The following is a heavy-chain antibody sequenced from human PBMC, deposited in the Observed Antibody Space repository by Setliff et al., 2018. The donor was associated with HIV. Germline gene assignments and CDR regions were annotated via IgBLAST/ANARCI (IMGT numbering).Heavy chain of an antibody. J-gene: IGHJ3*01. CDR1: GYSISSGYY. D-gene: IGHD3-9*01. Sequence: PSETLSLTCTVTGYSISSGYYWAWIRQPPGKGLEWIGYIYHRGSTYYNPSLKSPVTISVDTSKNQFSLKLSFVTAADTAVYYCARSLRYFDWSLRRPSHDAFDFWGQGTMVTVSS. CDR2: IYHRGST. V-gene: IGHV4-38-2*02. CDR3: ARSLRYFDWSLRRPSHDAFDF.